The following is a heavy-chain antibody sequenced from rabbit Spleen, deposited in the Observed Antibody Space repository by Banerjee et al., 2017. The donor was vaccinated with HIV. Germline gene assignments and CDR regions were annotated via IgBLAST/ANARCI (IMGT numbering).Heavy chain of an antibody. J-gene: IGHJ6*01. CDR3: ARGSATMTMVITGYYLSL. V-gene: IGHV1S45*01. Sequence: QEQLEESGGGLVKPEGSLTLTCTASGLSFSSTYWICWVRQAPGKGLEWIACIYTGGSGSTYYASWAKGRFTISETSSTTVTLQLTSLTAADTATYFCARGSATMTMVITGYYLSLWGPGTLVTVS. CDR2: IYTGGSGST. D-gene: IGHD2-1*01. CDR1: GLSFSSTYW.